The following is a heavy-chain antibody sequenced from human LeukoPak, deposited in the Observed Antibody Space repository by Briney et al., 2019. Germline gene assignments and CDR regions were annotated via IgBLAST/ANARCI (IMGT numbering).Heavy chain of an antibody. J-gene: IGHJ4*02. CDR3: AYSYEDSGYYYLDY. CDR2: IIPIFGTA. V-gene: IGHV1-69*05. CDR1: GGTFSSYA. D-gene: IGHD3-22*01. Sequence: GSPVKVSCKASGGTFSSYAISWVRQAPGQGLEWMGGIIPIFGTANYAQKFQGRVTITTDESTSTAYMELSSLRSEDTAVYYCAYSYEDSGYYYLDYWGQGTLVTVSS.